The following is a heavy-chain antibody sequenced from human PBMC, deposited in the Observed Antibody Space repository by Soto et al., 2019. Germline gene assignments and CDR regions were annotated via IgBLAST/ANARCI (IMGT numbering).Heavy chain of an antibody. CDR2: IDIGGNT. CDR1: GFSVTNNY. J-gene: IGHJ4*02. V-gene: IGHV3-66*01. D-gene: IGHD2-2*01. CDR3: ARGRGSTGYLGREHYFDY. Sequence: SLRLSCAASGFSVTNNYVNWVRQAPGKGLEWVSIIDIGGNTYYADSVKDRFTISRDNSRNTLYLHMDSLRAEDTAVYYCARGRGSTGYLGREHYFDYWGQGTLVTVSS.